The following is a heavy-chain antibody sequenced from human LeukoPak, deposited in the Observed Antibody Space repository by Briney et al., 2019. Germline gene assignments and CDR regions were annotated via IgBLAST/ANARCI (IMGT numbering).Heavy chain of an antibody. CDR1: GYSISSGYY. CDR2: IYHSGST. Sequence: SETLSLTCTVSGYSISSGYYWGWIRQPPGKGLEWIGSIYHSGSTYYNPSLKSRVTISVDTSKNQFSLKLSSVTAADTAVYYCAREAYYYDSTGYWDAFDFWGQGTMITVSS. D-gene: IGHD3-22*01. J-gene: IGHJ3*01. V-gene: IGHV4-38-2*02. CDR3: AREAYYYDSTGYWDAFDF.